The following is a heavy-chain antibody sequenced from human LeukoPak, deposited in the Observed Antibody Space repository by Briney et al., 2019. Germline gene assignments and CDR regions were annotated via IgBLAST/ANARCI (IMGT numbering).Heavy chain of an antibody. V-gene: IGHV3-30-3*01. CDR1: GFTFSSYA. Sequence: PGRSLRLSCAASGFTFSSYAMHWVRQAPGKGLEWVAVISYDGSNKYYADSAKGRFTISRDNSKNTLYLQMNSLRAEDTAVYYCARDNCSGGSCFGWFDPWGQGTLVTVSS. CDR3: ARDNCSGGSCFGWFDP. J-gene: IGHJ5*02. CDR2: ISYDGSNK. D-gene: IGHD2-15*01.